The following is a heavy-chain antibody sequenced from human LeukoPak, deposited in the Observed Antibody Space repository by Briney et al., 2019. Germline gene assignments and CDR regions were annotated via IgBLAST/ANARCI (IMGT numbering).Heavy chain of an antibody. CDR3: ARGPPNWGYDY. V-gene: IGHV1-8*01. Sequence: GASVNVSCKASGYTFTSYDFNWVRQATGQRPEWMGWMSPNSGDTGYAQKFQDRVTMTRNTSISTAYMELSSLRSDDTAVYYCARGPPNWGYDYWGPGTLVTVSP. CDR1: GYTFTSYD. D-gene: IGHD7-27*01. J-gene: IGHJ4*02. CDR2: MSPNSGDT.